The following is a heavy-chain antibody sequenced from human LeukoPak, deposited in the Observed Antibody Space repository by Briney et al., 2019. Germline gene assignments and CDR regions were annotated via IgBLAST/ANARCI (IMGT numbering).Heavy chain of an antibody. CDR2: ISPYNGNT. CDR1: GYTFTSYG. V-gene: IGHV1-18*01. Sequence: ASVKVSCKASGYTFTSYGITWVRQAPGQGLEWLAWISPYNGNTKYAQKFQDRVTMTTDTSTSTAYMELRSLTSDDTAVYYCAREESIGRYQFLHDSWGQGTLVTVSS. J-gene: IGHJ4*02. D-gene: IGHD1-26*01. CDR3: AREESIGRYQFLHDS.